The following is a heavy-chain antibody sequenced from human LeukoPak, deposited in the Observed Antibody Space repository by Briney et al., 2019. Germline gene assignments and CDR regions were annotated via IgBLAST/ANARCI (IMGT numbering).Heavy chain of an antibody. CDR2: ISGSSGSP. V-gene: IGHV3-23*01. Sequence: GGALRLSCAASGCTFSNCAMTWVRQAPGKGLEWVSAISGSSGSPHYADSVKGRFTISRDNSKNTLYLQMNSLRAEDTAVYYCAKDGYSSSWYNYYYYYMDVWGKGTTVTVSS. D-gene: IGHD6-13*01. CDR3: AKDGYSSSWYNYYYYYMDV. J-gene: IGHJ6*03. CDR1: GCTFSNCA.